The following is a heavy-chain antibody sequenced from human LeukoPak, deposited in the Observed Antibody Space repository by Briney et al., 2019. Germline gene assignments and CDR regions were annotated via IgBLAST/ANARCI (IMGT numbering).Heavy chain of an antibody. J-gene: IGHJ4*02. CDR1: GFTFSKNV. D-gene: IGHD3-22*01. CDR3: SKDYRLYYYYGSGGYLLY. CDR2: ISGSGSST. Sequence: PGGSLSLSCAVSGFTFSKNVMSWVRQAPGKGLEWVSAISGSGSSTYYADSVKGSFTISRDDAKNTLYLQMNSLRAEDTAVYYCSKDYRLYYYYGSGGYLLYWGQGTLVIVTS. V-gene: IGHV3-23*01.